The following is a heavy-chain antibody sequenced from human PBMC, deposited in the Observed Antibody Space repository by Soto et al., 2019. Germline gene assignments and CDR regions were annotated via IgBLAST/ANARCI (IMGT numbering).Heavy chain of an antibody. CDR2: IDPGDSDT. CDR3: ARSYTMDV. CDR1: GYSFTNYW. D-gene: IGHD4-4*01. Sequence: PGESLKISCKGSGYSFTNYWIGWVRQMPGKGLEWMGIIDPGDSDTRYSPSFQGQVTMSVDKSINPAYLQWSSLKASDTAMYYCARSYTMDVWGQGTTVTVSS. J-gene: IGHJ6*02. V-gene: IGHV5-51*01.